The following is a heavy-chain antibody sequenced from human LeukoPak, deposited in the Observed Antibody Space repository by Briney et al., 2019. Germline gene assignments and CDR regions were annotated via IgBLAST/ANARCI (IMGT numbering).Heavy chain of an antibody. V-gene: IGHV4-34*01. CDR1: GGSFSGYY. CDR2: INHSGST. D-gene: IGHD2-2*01. Sequence: PSETLPLTCAVYGGSFSGYYWSWIRQPPGKGPEWIGEINHSGSTNYNPSLKSRVTISVDTSKNQFSLKLSSVTAADTAVYYCASSGCSSTSCPPDYWGQGTLVTVSS. J-gene: IGHJ4*02. CDR3: ASSGCSSTSCPPDY.